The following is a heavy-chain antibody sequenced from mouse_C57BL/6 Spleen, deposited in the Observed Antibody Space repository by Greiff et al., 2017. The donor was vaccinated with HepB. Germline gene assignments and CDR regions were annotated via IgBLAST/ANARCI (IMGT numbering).Heavy chain of an antibody. CDR2: IYPGNGNT. CDR1: GYTFTDYY. V-gene: IGHV1-84*01. D-gene: IGHD2-2*01. J-gene: IGHJ3*01. Sequence: VQLQQSGPELVKPGASVKISCKASGYTFTDYYINWVKQRPGQGLEWIGWIYPGNGNTKYNEKFKGKATFTVDTSSSTSYMQLSSLTSEVSAVYFWARRDYGYDVFAYWGQGTLVTVSA. CDR3: ARRDYGYDVFAY.